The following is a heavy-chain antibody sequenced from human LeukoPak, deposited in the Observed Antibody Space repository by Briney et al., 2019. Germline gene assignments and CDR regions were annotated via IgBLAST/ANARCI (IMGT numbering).Heavy chain of an antibody. D-gene: IGHD3-22*01. CDR2: ISPSGGSA. V-gene: IGHV1-46*01. CDR3: ARGSSGYYAPFDY. Sequence: ASVKVSCKASGYTFTSYFMHWVRQAPGQGLEWMGIISPSGGSATYAQKFQARVTLTKDTSTSTVYMELSSLRSEDTAVYYCARGSSGYYAPFDYWGQGTLVTGSS. J-gene: IGHJ4*02. CDR1: GYTFTSYF.